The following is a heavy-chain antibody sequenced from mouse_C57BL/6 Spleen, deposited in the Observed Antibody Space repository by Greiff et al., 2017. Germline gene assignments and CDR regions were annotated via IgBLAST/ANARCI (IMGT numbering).Heavy chain of an antibody. CDR3: TRDGGGGFAY. J-gene: IGHJ3*01. CDR1: GYTFTDYE. Sequence: VQLQQSGAELVRPGASVTLSCKASGYTFTDYEMHWVKQTPVHGLEWIGAIDPEPGGTAYNQKFKGKAILTADKSSSTAYMELRSLTSEDAAVYYCTRDGGGGFAYWGQGTLVTVSA. CDR2: IDPEPGGT. V-gene: IGHV1-15*01.